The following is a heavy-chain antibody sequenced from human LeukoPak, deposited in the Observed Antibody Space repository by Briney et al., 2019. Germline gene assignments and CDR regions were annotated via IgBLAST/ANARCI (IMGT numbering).Heavy chain of an antibody. CDR3: ARDPGFSVAR. D-gene: IGHD2-15*01. CDR2: IGGWSSPK. V-gene: IGHV3-48*01. Sequence: PGGSLRLSCATSGFSFSSYGMSWVRQAPGKGLEWVAYIGGWSSPKDYADSVQGRFTISRDNARNSLYLEMNNLRVEDTAVYYCARDPGFSVARWGPGSLVIVSS. CDR1: GFSFSSYG. J-gene: IGHJ4*02.